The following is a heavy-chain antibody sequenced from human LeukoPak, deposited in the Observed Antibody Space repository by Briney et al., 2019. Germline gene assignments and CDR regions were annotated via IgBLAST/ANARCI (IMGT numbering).Heavy chain of an antibody. CDR2: LYSGGSK. J-gene: IGHJ4*02. CDR1: GFIVSSNF. CDR3: AKGNWRYFDY. Sequence: PGGSLRLSCAASGFIVSSNFMLWVRQAPGKGLEWVSVLYSGGSKYYADSVKGRFTISRDNSKNTLYLQMNSLGADDTAVYYCAKGNWRYFDYWGQGTLVTVSS. D-gene: IGHD1-1*01. V-gene: IGHV3-53*01.